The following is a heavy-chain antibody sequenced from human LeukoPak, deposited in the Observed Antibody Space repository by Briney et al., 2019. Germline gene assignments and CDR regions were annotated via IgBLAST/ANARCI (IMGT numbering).Heavy chain of an antibody. CDR2: INHSGST. CDR1: GGSFSGYY. CDR3: AKKYQLLSRWYWFDP. D-gene: IGHD2-2*01. J-gene: IGHJ5*02. V-gene: IGHV4-34*01. Sequence: PSETLSLTCAVYGGSFSGYYWSWIRQPPGKGLEWIGEINHSGSTNYNPSLKSRVTISVDTSKNQFSLKLSSVTAADTAVYYCAKKYQLLSRWYWFDPWGQGTLVTVSS.